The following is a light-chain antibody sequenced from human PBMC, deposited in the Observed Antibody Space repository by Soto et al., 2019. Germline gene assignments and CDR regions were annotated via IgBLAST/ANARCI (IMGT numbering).Light chain of an antibody. CDR1: QGISHY. V-gene: IGKV1-39*01. J-gene: IGKJ4*01. Sequence: DIQLTQSPSSLSASVGDEVTITCRASQGISHYLTWYQQKPGRAPTLLIYGVSTLQSGVPSRFSGGGSGTDFTLTISNQQIEDFATYYCQQSYDAQFTFGGGTRVEIK. CDR2: GVS. CDR3: QQSYDAQFT.